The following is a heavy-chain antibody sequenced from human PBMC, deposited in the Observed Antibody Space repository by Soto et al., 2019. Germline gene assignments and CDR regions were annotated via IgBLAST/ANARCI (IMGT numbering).Heavy chain of an antibody. CDR2: IYHSGNT. Sequence: QLQLQESGSGLVKPSQTLSLTCAVSGGSISSGGYSWTWIRQPPGKGLEWIGYIYHSGNTYYNPLLKSRVTISGDRSKNQFTLNLSSVTAADTAVYYCASNVAADDALDVCGQGTMVTVSS. D-gene: IGHD2-15*01. CDR1: GGSISSGGYS. J-gene: IGHJ3*01. V-gene: IGHV4-30-2*01. CDR3: ASNVAADDALDV.